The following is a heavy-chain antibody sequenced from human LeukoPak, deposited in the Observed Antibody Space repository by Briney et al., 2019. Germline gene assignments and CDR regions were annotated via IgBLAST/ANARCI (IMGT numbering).Heavy chain of an antibody. V-gene: IGHV4-59*01. CDR2: IYYSGGT. CDR3: ARVNLLRWFDP. J-gene: IGHJ5*02. Sequence: SETLSLTCTVSGASISSYYWSWIRQPPGKGLEWIGYIYYSGGTNYNRSLKGRVTISVDTSKNQFSLKPSSVTAADTAVYYCARVNLLRWFDPWGQGTLVTVSS. CDR1: GASISSYY. D-gene: IGHD3-16*01.